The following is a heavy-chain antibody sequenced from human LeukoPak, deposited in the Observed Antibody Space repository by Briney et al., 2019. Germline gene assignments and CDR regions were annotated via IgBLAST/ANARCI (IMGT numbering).Heavy chain of an antibody. CDR3: ARESSGAPGTREFDY. Sequence: GASVKVSCKASGGTFSSYAISWVRQAPGQGLEWMGGIIPIFGTANYAQKFQGRVTMTTDTSTSTAYMELRSLRSDDTAVYYCARESSGAPGTREFDYWGQGTLVTVSS. CDR2: IIPIFGTA. J-gene: IGHJ4*02. V-gene: IGHV1-69*05. D-gene: IGHD6-13*01. CDR1: GGTFSSYA.